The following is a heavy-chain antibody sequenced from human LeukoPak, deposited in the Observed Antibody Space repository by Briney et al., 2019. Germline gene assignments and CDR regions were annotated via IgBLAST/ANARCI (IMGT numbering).Heavy chain of an antibody. CDR3: ARVKLTSPFDY. J-gene: IGHJ4*02. Sequence: PGGSLRLSCAASGYTFTSYYMHWVRQAPGQGLEWMGIINPSGGSTSYAQKFQGRVTMTRDTSTSTVYMELSSLRSEDTAVYYCARVKLTSPFDYWGQGTLVTVSS. V-gene: IGHV1-46*01. CDR1: GYTFTSYY. CDR2: INPSGGST. D-gene: IGHD1-1*01.